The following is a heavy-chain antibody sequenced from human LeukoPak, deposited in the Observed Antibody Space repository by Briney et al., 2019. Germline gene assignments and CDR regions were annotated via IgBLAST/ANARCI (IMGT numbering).Heavy chain of an antibody. J-gene: IGHJ4*02. Sequence: RPGGSLRLSCTASGFTFSNFWMGWVRQAPGKGLEWVANIKQDETEKFYLGSVKGRFTISRDNSKNTLYVQMNSLRDEDTAVYYCAKDQRWESPHYLDSWGQGTLVTVSS. D-gene: IGHD1-26*01. CDR1: GFTFSNFW. CDR3: AKDQRWESPHYLDS. CDR2: IKQDETEK. V-gene: IGHV3-7*03.